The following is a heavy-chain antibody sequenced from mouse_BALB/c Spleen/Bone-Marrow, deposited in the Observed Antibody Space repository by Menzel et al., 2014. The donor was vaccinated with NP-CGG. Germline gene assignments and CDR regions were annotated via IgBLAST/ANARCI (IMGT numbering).Heavy chain of an antibody. CDR2: FYPGSGSI. J-gene: IGHJ3*01. Sequence: QVQLQQSGAGLVKPGVSVKLSCKASGYTITEYIIHWVKQRSGQGLEWIGWFYPGSGSIKYNEKFKDKATLTAGKSSSTVYMELSRLTSEDSAVYFCARRDYGSSAWFAYWGQGTLVTVSA. V-gene: IGHV1-62-2*01. CDR1: GYTITEYI. D-gene: IGHD1-1*01. CDR3: ARRDYGSSAWFAY.